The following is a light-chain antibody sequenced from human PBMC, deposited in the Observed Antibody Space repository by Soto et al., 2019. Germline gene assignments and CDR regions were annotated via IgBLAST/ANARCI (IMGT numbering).Light chain of an antibody. Sequence: DSQMTQSPSTLSADVGDRVTITCRASQSVSTWLAWYQQKPGKAPKLLIYKASNLESGVPSRFTGSGSGTEFTLTISSLQPDDFATYYCRQYNSWTFGQGTKVDNK. J-gene: IGKJ1*01. CDR1: QSVSTW. CDR3: RQYNSWT. V-gene: IGKV1-5*03. CDR2: KAS.